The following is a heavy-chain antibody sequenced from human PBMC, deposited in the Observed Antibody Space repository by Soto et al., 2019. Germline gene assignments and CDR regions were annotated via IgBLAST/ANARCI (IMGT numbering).Heavy chain of an antibody. Sequence: QVQLQQWGAGLLKPSETLSLTCAVYGGSFSGYYWSWIRQPPGKGLEWIGEIYHTGSTNYTPSLKSRVAISVDTSKNQFSLKLNSVTAADTAVSYCARGSRGRSSSWSDYWGQGTLVTVSS. V-gene: IGHV4-34*01. CDR1: GGSFSGYY. CDR3: ARGSRGRSSSWSDY. CDR2: IYHTGST. J-gene: IGHJ4*02. D-gene: IGHD6-13*01.